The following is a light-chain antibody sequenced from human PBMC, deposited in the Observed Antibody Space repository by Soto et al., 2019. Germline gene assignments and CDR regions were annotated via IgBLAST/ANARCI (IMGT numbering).Light chain of an antibody. CDR1: TSDVGGYIS. V-gene: IGLV2-14*01. Sequence: QSALTQPASVSGSPGQSVTISCTGTTSDVGGYISVSWYQQHPGKAPKLMIYEVSNRPSGVSNRFSGSKSGDTASLTISGLQAEDEADYYRSSYTGSSTLEVFGSGTKLTVL. CDR3: SSYTGSSTLEV. J-gene: IGLJ1*01. CDR2: EVS.